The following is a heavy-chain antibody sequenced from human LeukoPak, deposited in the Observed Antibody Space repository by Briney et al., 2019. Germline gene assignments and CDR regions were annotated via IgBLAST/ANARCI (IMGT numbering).Heavy chain of an antibody. V-gene: IGHV3-53*01. D-gene: IGHD6-19*01. CDR1: GFTVSSHY. CDR2: IYTSGTT. Sequence: GGSLRLSCAASGFTVSSHYMSWVRQAPGKGLEWVSVIYTSGTTYYADSVRGRFTISRDHSKNTLFLQMNSLRGEDTAVYYCARVFGGGWSQAFDYWGQGTLVTVSS. CDR3: ARVFGGGWSQAFDY. J-gene: IGHJ4*02.